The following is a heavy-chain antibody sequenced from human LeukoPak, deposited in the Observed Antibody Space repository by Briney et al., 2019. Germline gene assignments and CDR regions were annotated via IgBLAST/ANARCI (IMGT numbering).Heavy chain of an antibody. Sequence: SETLSLTCSVSGGSISGYYWSWIRQPPGKRLEWIGYIHYSGSTNFNPSLKSRVTISVDTSKNQFSLKLSSVTAADTAIYYCARVSGYCSTTSCHGLVNWGQGILVTVSP. D-gene: IGHD2-2*01. J-gene: IGHJ4*02. V-gene: IGHV4-59*01. CDR1: GGSISGYY. CDR2: IHYSGST. CDR3: ARVSGYCSTTSCHGLVN.